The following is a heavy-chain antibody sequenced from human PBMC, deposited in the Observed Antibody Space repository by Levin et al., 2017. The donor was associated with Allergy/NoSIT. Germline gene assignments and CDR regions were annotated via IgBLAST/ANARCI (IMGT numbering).Heavy chain of an antibody. CDR3: ARQKTRDDAFDI. CDR2: ISSSSSYI. CDR1: GFTFSSYS. Sequence: GGSLRLSCAASGFTFSSYSMNWVRQAPGKGLEWVSSISSSSSYIYYADSVKGRFTISRDNAKNSLYLQMNSLRAEDTAVYYCARQKTRDDAFDIWGQGTMVTVSS. J-gene: IGHJ3*02. D-gene: IGHD1-7*01. V-gene: IGHV3-21*01.